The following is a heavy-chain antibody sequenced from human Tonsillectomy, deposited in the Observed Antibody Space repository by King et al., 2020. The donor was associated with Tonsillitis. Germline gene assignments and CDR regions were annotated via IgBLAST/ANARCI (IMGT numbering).Heavy chain of an antibody. Sequence: TLKESGPTLVKPTQTLTLTCTFSGFSLSTSGVGVGWIRQPPGKALEWLALIYWNDDKRYSPSLKSRLTITKHTSKNQVVLTMTNMDPVDTATYFCAHTSGRGWYFSNSGWFDPWGQGTLVTVSS. V-gene: IGHV2-5*01. CDR1: GFSLSTSGVG. D-gene: IGHD6-19*01. CDR3: AHTSGRGWYFSNSGWFDP. CDR2: IYWNDDK. J-gene: IGHJ5*02.